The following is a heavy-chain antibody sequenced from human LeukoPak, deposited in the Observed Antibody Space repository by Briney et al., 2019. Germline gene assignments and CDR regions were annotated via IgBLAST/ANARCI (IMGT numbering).Heavy chain of an antibody. D-gene: IGHD7-27*01. CDR2: IHPGRGDT. Sequence: ASVKVSCQALGYTFTDHYFHWLRQAPGQGLEWMGWIHPGRGDTNYAQKFQGRVSLTRDTSISTAYMELSRLTSDDTAVYYCARDHNWGPDYWGQGTLVSVSS. V-gene: IGHV1-2*02. CDR3: ARDHNWGPDY. CDR1: GYTFTDHY. J-gene: IGHJ4*02.